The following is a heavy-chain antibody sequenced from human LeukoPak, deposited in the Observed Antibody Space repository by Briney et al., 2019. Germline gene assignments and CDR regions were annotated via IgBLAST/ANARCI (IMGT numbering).Heavy chain of an antibody. Sequence: PSETLSLTCAVYGGSFSGYYWSWIRQPPGKGLEWIGEINHSGSTNYNPSLKSRVTISVDTSKNQFSLRLNSVTAADTAVYYCARQPESEYSYGFEDHWGQGILVTVSS. V-gene: IGHV4-34*01. D-gene: IGHD5-18*01. J-gene: IGHJ4*02. CDR3: ARQPESEYSYGFEDH. CDR1: GGSFSGYY. CDR2: INHSGST.